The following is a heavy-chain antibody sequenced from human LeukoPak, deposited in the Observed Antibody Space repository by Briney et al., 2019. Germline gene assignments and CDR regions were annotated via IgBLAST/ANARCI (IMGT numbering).Heavy chain of an antibody. Sequence: GGSLRLSCAASGFTFSSYWMSWVRQAPGKGLEWVANIKQDGSEKYYVDSVKGRFSISRDNAKNSLYLQMNSLRTEDTALYYCAKDRDYGGNSGCDYWGQGTLVTVSS. D-gene: IGHD4-23*01. J-gene: IGHJ4*02. V-gene: IGHV3-7*03. CDR2: IKQDGSEK. CDR3: AKDRDYGGNSGCDY. CDR1: GFTFSSYW.